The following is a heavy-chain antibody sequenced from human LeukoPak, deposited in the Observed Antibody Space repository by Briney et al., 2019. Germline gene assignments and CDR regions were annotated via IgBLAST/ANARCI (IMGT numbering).Heavy chain of an antibody. J-gene: IGHJ5*02. Sequence: GGSLRLSCAASGFTFSSYSMNWVRQAPGKGLEWVSYISSSSSTIYYADSVKGRFTISRDNAKNSLYLQMNSLRAEDTAVYYCAREVLGLYAQQPGGWFDPWGQGTLVTVSS. CDR3: AREVLGLYAQQPGGWFDP. CDR1: GFTFSSYS. V-gene: IGHV3-48*01. D-gene: IGHD6-13*01. CDR2: ISSSSSTI.